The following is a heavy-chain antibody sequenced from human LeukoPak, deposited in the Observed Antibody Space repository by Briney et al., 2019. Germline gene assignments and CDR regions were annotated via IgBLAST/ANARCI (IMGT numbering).Heavy chain of an antibody. Sequence: PGGSLRLSCAASGFTFSDHYMSWIRQAPGKGLEWISYISSSGSSPYYADSVKGRFTVSRDNAKNSLYLQMNSLRAEDTAVYYCARGAWQWLVFDYWGQGTLVTVSS. CDR1: GFTFSDHY. J-gene: IGHJ4*02. CDR3: ARGAWQWLVFDY. CDR2: ISSSGSSP. V-gene: IGHV3-11*01. D-gene: IGHD6-19*01.